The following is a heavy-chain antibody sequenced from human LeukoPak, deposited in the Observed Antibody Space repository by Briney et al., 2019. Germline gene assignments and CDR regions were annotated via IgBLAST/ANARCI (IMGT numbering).Heavy chain of an antibody. V-gene: IGHV3-30-3*01. CDR1: GFTFSSYA. D-gene: IGHD5-18*01. J-gene: IGHJ6*02. Sequence: GRSLRLSCAASGFTFSSYAMHWVRQAPGKGLEWVAVISYDGSNKYYADSVKGRFTISRDNSKNTLYLQMNSLRAEDTAVYYCARGIQLWSHYSYYGMDVWGQGTTVTVSS. CDR2: ISYDGSNK. CDR3: ARGIQLWSHYSYYGMDV.